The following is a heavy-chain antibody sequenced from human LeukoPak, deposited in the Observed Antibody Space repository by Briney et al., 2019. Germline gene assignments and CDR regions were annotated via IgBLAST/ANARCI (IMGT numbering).Heavy chain of an antibody. CDR1: GFTYSIYG. J-gene: IGHJ6*03. Sequence: PGGSLRLSCATSGFTYSIYGMHWVRQAPGHGREWLAFIRYDGSNKYYADSVKGRFTISRDNSKNTLYLQMNSLRAEDTAVYYCAKDQDGYSYGHGGYYYYYYMDVWGKGTTVTVSS. CDR3: AKDQDGYSYGHGGYYYYYYMDV. CDR2: IRYDGSNK. V-gene: IGHV3-30*02. D-gene: IGHD5-18*01.